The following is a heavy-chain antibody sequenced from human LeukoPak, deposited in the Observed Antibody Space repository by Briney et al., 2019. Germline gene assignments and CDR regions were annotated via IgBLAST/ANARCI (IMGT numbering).Heavy chain of an antibody. J-gene: IGHJ6*02. CDR2: IYQSGST. D-gene: IGHD3-10*01. CDR1: GGSISSGGYY. V-gene: IGHV4-30-2*01. Sequence: SETLSLTCTVSGGSISSGGYYWSWIRQPPGKGLEWIGYIYQSGSTYYTPSLESRVTISVDRSKNQFSLRLSSVTAADTAVYYCARLGGSGSSIRPYYYYGMDVWGQGTTVTVSS. CDR3: ARLGGSGSSIRPYYYYGMDV.